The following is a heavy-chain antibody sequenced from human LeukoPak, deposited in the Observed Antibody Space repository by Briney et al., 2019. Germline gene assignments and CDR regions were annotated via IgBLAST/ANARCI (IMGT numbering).Heavy chain of an antibody. D-gene: IGHD3-10*01. CDR2: IYTSGST. Sequence: SETLSLTCAVSGGSFSGYYWSWIRQPAGKGLEWIGRIYTSGSTNYNPSLKSRVTMSVDTSKNQFSLKLSSVTAADTAVYYCARVPPTVYGSGSWVSAIDYWGQGTLVTVSS. CDR3: ARVPPTVYGSGSWVSAIDY. J-gene: IGHJ4*02. V-gene: IGHV4-4*07. CDR1: GGSFSGYY.